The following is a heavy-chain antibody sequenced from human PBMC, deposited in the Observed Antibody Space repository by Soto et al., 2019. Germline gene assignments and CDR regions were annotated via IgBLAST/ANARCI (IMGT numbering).Heavy chain of an antibody. CDR2: ISWKDDK. CDR1: VFSLTTSGAG. CDR3: AHRYGLGVYYFDY. Sequence: SGPTLVNPTQTLTLTCTYSVFSLTTSGAGVGWIRQPPGKALEWLALISWKDDKRYNPGLESRLTITKDTSKNQVILTLTNMEPVDTATYFCAHRYGLGVYYFDYWGKGTQVTVCS. J-gene: IGHJ4*02. V-gene: IGHV2-5*01. D-gene: IGHD3-10*01.